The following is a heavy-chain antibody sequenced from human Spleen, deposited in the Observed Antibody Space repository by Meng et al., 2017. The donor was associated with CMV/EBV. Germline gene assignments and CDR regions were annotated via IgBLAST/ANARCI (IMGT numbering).Heavy chain of an antibody. Sequence: GESLKISCAASGFIFSNYALSWVRQAPGKGLEWVSSISGSGDDRNYAGSVRGRFTISRDNAKNSLYLQLNSLRAEDTAVYYCARQSITGTTNYYGMDVWGQGTTVTVSS. J-gene: IGHJ6*02. CDR1: GFIFSNYA. V-gene: IGHV3-21*01. CDR3: ARQSITGTTNYYGMDV. D-gene: IGHD1-20*01. CDR2: ISGSGDDR.